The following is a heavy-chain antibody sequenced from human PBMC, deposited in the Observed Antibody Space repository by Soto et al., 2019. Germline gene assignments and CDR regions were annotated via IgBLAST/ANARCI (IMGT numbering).Heavy chain of an antibody. J-gene: IGHJ5*02. CDR3: AKDAQGTRPDWFDP. CDR2: ISGGGGGT. CDR1: GFSFSNYA. D-gene: IGHD2-2*01. Sequence: GGSLRLSCAASGFSFSNYAMNWVRQAPGKGLEWVSGISGGGGGTYYADSVKGRFIISRDNSKNTLYLQMNSLRAEDTAVYYCAKDAQGTRPDWFDPWGQGTLVTVSS. V-gene: IGHV3-23*01.